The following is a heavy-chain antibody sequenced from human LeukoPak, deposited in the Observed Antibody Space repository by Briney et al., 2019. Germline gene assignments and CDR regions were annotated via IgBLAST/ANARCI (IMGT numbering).Heavy chain of an antibody. V-gene: IGHV4-59*08. CDR2: IYYSGST. Sequence: SETLSLTCTVSGGSISSYYWSWIRQPPGKGLEWIGYIYYSGSTNYNPSLKSRVTISVDTSKNQFSLKLSSVTAADTAVYYCARSPYNWNYYYYGMDVWGQGTTVTVSS. D-gene: IGHD1-20*01. J-gene: IGHJ6*02. CDR1: GGSISSYY. CDR3: ARSPYNWNYYYYGMDV.